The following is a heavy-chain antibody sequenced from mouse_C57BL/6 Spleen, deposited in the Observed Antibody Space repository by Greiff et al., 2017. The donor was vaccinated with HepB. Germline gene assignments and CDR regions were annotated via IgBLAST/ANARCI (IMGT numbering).Heavy chain of an antibody. J-gene: IGHJ3*01. V-gene: IGHV5-9-1*02. Sequence: EVMLVESGAGLVKPGGSLKLSCAASGFTFSSYAMSWVRQTPEKRLEWVAYISSGSDYIYYANTVKGRFTISTDNARNTLYLQMSSMKSEDTAMYYCTREGIYNNYGFAYWGQGTLVTVSA. D-gene: IGHD2-5*01. CDR2: ISSGSDYI. CDR1: GFTFSSYA. CDR3: TREGIYNNYGFAY.